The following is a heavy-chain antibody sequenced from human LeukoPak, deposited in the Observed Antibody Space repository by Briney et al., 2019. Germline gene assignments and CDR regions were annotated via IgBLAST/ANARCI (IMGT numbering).Heavy chain of an antibody. CDR1: GGSFSGYY. J-gene: IGHJ4*02. CDR3: ARDLYYYDSSGYLFDY. V-gene: IGHV4-34*01. CDR2: INHSGST. D-gene: IGHD3-22*01. Sequence: SETLSLTCAVYGGSFSGYYWSWIRQPPGEGLEWIGEINHSGSTNYNPSLKSRVTISVDTSKNQFSLKLSSVTAADTAVYYCARDLYYYDSSGYLFDYWGQGTLVTVSS.